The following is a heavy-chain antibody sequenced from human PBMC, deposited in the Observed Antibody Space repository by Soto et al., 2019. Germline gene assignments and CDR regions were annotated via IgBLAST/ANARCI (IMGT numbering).Heavy chain of an antibody. Sequence: PSETLSLTCTVSGGSISSGGYYWSWIRQHPGKGLEWIGYIYYSGSTYYNPSLKSRVTISVDTSKNQFSLKLSSVTAADTAVYYWARARLEQLWQPNWFDPWGQGTLVTVSS. V-gene: IGHV4-31*03. CDR2: IYYSGST. CDR1: GGSISSGGYY. CDR3: ARARLEQLWQPNWFDP. J-gene: IGHJ5*02. D-gene: IGHD5-18*01.